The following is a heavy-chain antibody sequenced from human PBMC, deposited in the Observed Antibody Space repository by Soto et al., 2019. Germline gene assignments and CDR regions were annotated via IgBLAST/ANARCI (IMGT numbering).Heavy chain of an antibody. V-gene: IGHV4-30-4*01. D-gene: IGHD5-12*01. CDR3: ARERGSTWRPYYFDY. CDR2: IYYSGST. J-gene: IGHJ4*02. CDR1: GGSISSGDYY. Sequence: LSLTCTDSGGSISSGDYYWSWIRQPPGKGLEWIGYIYYSGSTYYNPSLKSRVTISVDTSKNQFSLKLSSVTAADTAVYYCARERGSTWRPYYFDYWGQGTLVTVSS.